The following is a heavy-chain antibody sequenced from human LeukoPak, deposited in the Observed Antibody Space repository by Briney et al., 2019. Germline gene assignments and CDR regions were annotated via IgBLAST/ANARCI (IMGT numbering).Heavy chain of an antibody. V-gene: IGHV3-7*01. J-gene: IGHJ4*02. Sequence: PGGSLRLSCAASGFTFSSYWMSWVRQAPGKGLEWVANIKQDGSEKYYVDSVKGRFTISRDNAKNSPYLQMNSLRAEDTAVYYCAREGAYDYVWGTDYWGQGTLVTVSS. CDR1: GFTFSSYW. D-gene: IGHD3-16*01. CDR3: AREGAYDYVWGTDY. CDR2: IKQDGSEK.